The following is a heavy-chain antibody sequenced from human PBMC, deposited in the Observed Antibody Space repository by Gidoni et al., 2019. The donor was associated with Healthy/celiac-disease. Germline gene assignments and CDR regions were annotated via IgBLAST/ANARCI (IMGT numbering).Heavy chain of an antibody. CDR3: ARATIFGAGGGYYYMDV. D-gene: IGHD3-3*01. CDR2: IYHSGST. Sequence: GLEWIGEIYHSGSTNYNPSLKSRVTISVDKSKNQFSLKLSSVTAADTAVYYCARATIFGAGGGYYYMDVWGKGTTVTVSS. V-gene: IGHV4-4*02. J-gene: IGHJ6*03.